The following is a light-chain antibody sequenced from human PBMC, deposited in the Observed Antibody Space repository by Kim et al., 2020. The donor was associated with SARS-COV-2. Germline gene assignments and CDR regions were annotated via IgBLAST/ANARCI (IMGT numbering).Light chain of an antibody. CDR2: KAS. V-gene: IGKV1-5*03. CDR3: HEYSTKYT. J-gene: IGKJ2*01. Sequence: IQMTQSPSTLSASLGDRVTITCRASQNISTWLAWYQQKPGSAPKLLIYKASSLQSGVPSRFSGSGSGTEFTLTISGLQPDDFATYYCHEYSTKYTSAQGTKREF. CDR1: QNISTW.